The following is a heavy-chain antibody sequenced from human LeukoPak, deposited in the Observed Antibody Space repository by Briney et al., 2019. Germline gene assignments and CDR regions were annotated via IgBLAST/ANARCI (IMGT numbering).Heavy chain of an antibody. D-gene: IGHD4-17*01. J-gene: IGHJ4*02. CDR1: GFTFSGYA. V-gene: IGHV3-23*01. CDR2: ISGSGGST. Sequence: GGSLRVSCAASGFTFSGYAMSWVRQAPGKGMEWVSAISGSGGSTYYADSVKGRFTISRDNSKNTLYLQMNILRAEDTAVYYCAKVGYGDYGLDYWGQGTLVTVSS. CDR3: AKVGYGDYGLDY.